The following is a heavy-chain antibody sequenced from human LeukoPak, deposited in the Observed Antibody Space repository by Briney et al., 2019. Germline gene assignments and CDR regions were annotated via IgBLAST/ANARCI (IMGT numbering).Heavy chain of an antibody. CDR1: GYTFTSYG. Sequence: ASVKVSCKASGYTFTSYGISWVRQAPGQGLEWMGWISAYNGNTNYAQKLQGRVTMTTDTSTNTAYMELRSLRSDDTAVYYCATDLGGIIAVAPTGYFQHWGQGTLVTVSS. CDR3: ATDLGGIIAVAPTGYFQH. J-gene: IGHJ1*01. CDR2: ISAYNGNT. V-gene: IGHV1-18*01. D-gene: IGHD6-19*01.